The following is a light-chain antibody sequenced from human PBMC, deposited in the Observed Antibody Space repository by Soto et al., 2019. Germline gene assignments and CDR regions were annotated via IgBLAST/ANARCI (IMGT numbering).Light chain of an antibody. Sequence: IVLTQSPGTLSWSPGERATLSCRASQSVSSTYIAWYQQNPGQAPRLLIYGASSRATGIPDRFSGSGSGTYFTLTISRLEPEDFAVYFCQQYGRSPPFTFGQGTKVEIK. CDR3: QQYGRSPPFT. CDR2: GAS. V-gene: IGKV3-20*01. J-gene: IGKJ2*01. CDR1: QSVSSTY.